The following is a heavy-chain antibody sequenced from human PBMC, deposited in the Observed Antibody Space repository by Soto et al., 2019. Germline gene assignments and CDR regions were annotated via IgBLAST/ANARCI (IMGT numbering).Heavy chain of an antibody. Sequence: QVQLVESGGGVVQPGRSLRLSCVASGFTFSSHAMHWVRQAPGKGLEWVAVISHDGSNKYSADAVKGRLTISRDNSKNTLNLRMNSLRAEDTAVYYCAGDSVGWSHNGGDDFDIWGQGTMVTVSS. CDR2: ISHDGSNK. J-gene: IGHJ3*02. V-gene: IGHV3-30-3*01. CDR1: GFTFSSHA. D-gene: IGHD3-16*01. CDR3: AGDSVGWSHNGGDDFDI.